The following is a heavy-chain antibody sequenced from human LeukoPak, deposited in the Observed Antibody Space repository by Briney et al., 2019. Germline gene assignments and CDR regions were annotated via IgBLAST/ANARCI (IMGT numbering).Heavy chain of an antibody. V-gene: IGHV4-34*01. J-gene: IGHJ4*02. CDR1: GGSFSVYY. CDR3: AIQRRGSRDY. CDR2: INHSGST. D-gene: IGHD3-16*01. Sequence: SETLSLTCAVYGGSFSVYYWSWIRQPPGKGLEWIGEINHSGSTNYNPSLKSRVTISVDTSKNQFSLKLSSVTAADTAVYYCAIQRRGSRDYWGQGTLVTVSS.